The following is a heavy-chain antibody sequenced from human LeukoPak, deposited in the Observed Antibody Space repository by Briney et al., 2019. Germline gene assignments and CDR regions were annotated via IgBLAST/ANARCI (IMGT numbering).Heavy chain of an antibody. CDR1: GGSISSSNW. CDR2: IYHSGST. Sequence: PSETLSLTCAVSGGSISSSNWWSWVRQPPGKGLEWIGEIYHSGSTNYNPSLKSRVTISVDTSKNQFSLKLSSVTAADTAVYYCARVIAVAGKAFDPWGQGTLVTVSS. J-gene: IGHJ5*02. V-gene: IGHV4-4*02. CDR3: ARVIAVAGKAFDP. D-gene: IGHD6-19*01.